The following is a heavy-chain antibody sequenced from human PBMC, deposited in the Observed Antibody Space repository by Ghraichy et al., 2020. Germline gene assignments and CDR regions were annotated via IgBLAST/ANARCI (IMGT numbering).Heavy chain of an antibody. V-gene: IGHV3-48*02. D-gene: IGHD2-15*01. CDR1: GFIFSIYS. CDR2: ISSSSDTT. J-gene: IGHJ5*02. Sequence: GGSLRLSCAASGFIFSIYSMNWVRQAPGKGLEWVSNISSSSDTTHYADSVKGRFTISRDSAKNSLYLQMNSLRDEDTAVYYCARDVGDWFDPWGQGTLVTVSS. CDR3: ARDVGDWFDP.